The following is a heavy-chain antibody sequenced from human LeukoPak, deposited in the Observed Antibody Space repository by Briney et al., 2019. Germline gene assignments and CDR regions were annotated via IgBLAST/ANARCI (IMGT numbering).Heavy chain of an antibody. CDR1: GFIFIDYY. CDR3: ARVGSIAAAGTPDY. V-gene: IGHV3-11*06. D-gene: IGHD6-13*01. J-gene: IGHJ4*02. CDR2: ISGSGSYT. Sequence: PGGSLRLSCAAAGFIFIDYYMTWIRQAPGKGLEWLSYISGSGSYTNYADSVKGRFTTSRDNAKNSLYLQMNSLRAEDTAVYYCARVGSIAAAGTPDYWGQGTLVTVSS.